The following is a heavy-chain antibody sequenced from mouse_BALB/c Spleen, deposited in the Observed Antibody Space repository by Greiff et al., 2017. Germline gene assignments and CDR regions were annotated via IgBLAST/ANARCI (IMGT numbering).Heavy chain of an antibody. CDR3: ARDYGSSGAMDY. J-gene: IGHJ4*01. CDR2: ISTYYGDA. Sequence: QVQLKESGAELVRPGVSVKISCKGSGYTFTDYAMHWVKQSHAKSLEWIGVISTYYGDASYNQKFKGKATMTVDKSSSTAYMELARLTSEDSAIYYCARDYGSSGAMDYWGQGTSVTVSS. CDR1: GYTFTDYA. V-gene: IGHV1S137*01. D-gene: IGHD1-1*01.